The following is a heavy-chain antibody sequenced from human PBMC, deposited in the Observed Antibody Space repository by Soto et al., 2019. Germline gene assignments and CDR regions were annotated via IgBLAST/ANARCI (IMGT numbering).Heavy chain of an antibody. V-gene: IGHV1-69*13. J-gene: IGHJ6*02. Sequence: PSVNVSCKASGGTFSSYAISWVRQAPGQGLEWMGGIIPISGTANYAQKFQGRVTITADESTSTAYMELSSLRSEDTAVYYCARSQGSSTSLEIYYYYYGMDVWGQGTTVTVSS. CDR3: ARSQGSSTSLEIYYYYYGMDV. CDR2: IIPISGTA. D-gene: IGHD2-2*01. CDR1: GGTFSSYA.